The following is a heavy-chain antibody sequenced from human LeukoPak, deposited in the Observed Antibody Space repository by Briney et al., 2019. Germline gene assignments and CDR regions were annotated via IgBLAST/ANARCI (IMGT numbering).Heavy chain of an antibody. J-gene: IGHJ1*01. CDR2: IKSDGST. CDR1: GFTFSTYW. D-gene: IGHD3-22*01. Sequence: GGSLRLSCAASGFTFSTYWMHWVCQAPGKRLVWVSRIKSDGSTNYADSVKGRFTISRDNAKNTVSLQMNSLRPEDTGVYYCARAPSEIGGYYPEYFRHWGQGTLVTVSS. CDR3: ARAPSEIGGYYPEYFRH. V-gene: IGHV3-74*01.